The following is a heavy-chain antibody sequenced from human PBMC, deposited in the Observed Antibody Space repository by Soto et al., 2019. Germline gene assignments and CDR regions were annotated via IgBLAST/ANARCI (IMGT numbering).Heavy chain of an antibody. CDR1: GYTFTSYG. CDR3: ARDKPAQQLVLPPQAYFDY. Sequence: GASVKVSCKASGYTFTSYGISWVRQAPGQGLEWMGWISAYNGNTNYAQKLQGRVTMTTDTSTSTAYMELRSLRSDDTAVYYCARDKPAQQLVLPPQAYFDYWGQGTLVTVSS. J-gene: IGHJ4*02. V-gene: IGHV1-18*01. D-gene: IGHD6-13*01. CDR2: ISAYNGNT.